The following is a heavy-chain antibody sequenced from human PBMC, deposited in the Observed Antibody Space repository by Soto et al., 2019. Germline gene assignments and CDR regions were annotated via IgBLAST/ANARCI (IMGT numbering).Heavy chain of an antibody. CDR1: GGSISSGGYY. CDR2: IYYSGST. V-gene: IGHV4-31*03. D-gene: IGHD4-17*01. Sequence: QVQLQESGPGLVKPSQTLSLTCTVSGGSISSGGYYWSWIRQHPGKGLEWFGYIYYSGSTYYNPSLKSRVTISVDTSKNQFSLKLSSVTGADTAVYYCARSPEATVTAFDYWGQGTLVTVSS. CDR3: ARSPEATVTAFDY. J-gene: IGHJ4*02.